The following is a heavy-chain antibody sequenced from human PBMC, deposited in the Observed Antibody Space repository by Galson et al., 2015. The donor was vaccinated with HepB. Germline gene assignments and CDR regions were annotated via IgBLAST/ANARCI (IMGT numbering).Heavy chain of an antibody. CDR1: GYTFTSYS. J-gene: IGHJ4*02. Sequence: SVKVSCKASGYTFTSYSISWVRQAPGQGPEWMAWISAYNGHTNYAQKFQGRVTATTDTSTITVYMELRSLRADDTAVYYCGRGGYGGYALDYWGQGALVPVSS. V-gene: IGHV1-18*04. CDR2: ISAYNGHT. D-gene: IGHD5-12*01. CDR3: GRGGYGGYALDY.